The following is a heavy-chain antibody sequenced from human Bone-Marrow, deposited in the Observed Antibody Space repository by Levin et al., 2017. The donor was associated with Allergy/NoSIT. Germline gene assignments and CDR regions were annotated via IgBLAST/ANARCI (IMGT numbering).Heavy chain of an antibody. CDR2: INPDSGGT. CDR3: ARDRFGDVTGMAVYDYDGMDV. Sequence: ASVKVSCKASGYTFTGYYMHWVRQAPGQGLEWMGRINPDSGGTNYAQKFQGRVTMTRDTSISTAYMELSRLRSDDTAVYYCARDRFGDVTGMAVYDYDGMDVWGQGTTVTVSS. J-gene: IGHJ6*02. CDR1: GYTFTGYY. D-gene: IGHD3-16*01. V-gene: IGHV1-2*06.